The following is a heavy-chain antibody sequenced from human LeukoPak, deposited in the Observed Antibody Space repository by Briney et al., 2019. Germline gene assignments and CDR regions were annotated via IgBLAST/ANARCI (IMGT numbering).Heavy chain of an antibody. D-gene: IGHD1-26*01. CDR3: AKNLLGSGAYSWYFDL. CDR2: VNRDGSHT. CDR1: GFTFSSSS. Sequence: GGSLRLSCAASGFTFSSSSMYWVRQAPGKGLVWVSRVNRDGSHTAYADSVKGRFTISRDNSKNTLYLQMNSLRAEDTAVYSCAKNLLGSGAYSWYFDLWGRGTLVTVSS. J-gene: IGHJ2*01. V-gene: IGHV3-74*01.